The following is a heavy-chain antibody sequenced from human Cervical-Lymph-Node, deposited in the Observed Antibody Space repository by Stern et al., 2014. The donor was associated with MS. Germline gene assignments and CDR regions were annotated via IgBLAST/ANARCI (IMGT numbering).Heavy chain of an antibody. J-gene: IGHJ6*02. V-gene: IGHV1-69*01. CDR3: ARGELKEGLVRGMDV. Sequence: VQLVESGAEVKKPGSSVKVSCKASGGTFSSYAISWVRQAPGQGLEGLGGIIPIFGTANCAQKFQGRVTITADESTSTAYMELSSLRSEDTAVYYCARGELKEGLVRGMDVWGQGTTVTVSS. CDR2: IIPIFGTA. CDR1: GGTFSSYA. D-gene: IGHD1-26*01.